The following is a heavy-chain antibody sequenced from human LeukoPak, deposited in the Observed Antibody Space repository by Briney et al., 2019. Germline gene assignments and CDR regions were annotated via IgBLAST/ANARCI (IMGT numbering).Heavy chain of an antibody. CDR1: GFTFSSYA. CDR3: ARDQSSLGTGAFDI. V-gene: IGHV3-30-3*01. Sequence: GRSLRLSCAASGFTFSSYAMHWVRQAPGKGLEWVAVISYDGSNKYYADSVKGRFTISRDNSKNTLYLQMNSLRAEDTAVYYCARDQSSLGTGAFDIWGQGTMVTVSS. CDR2: ISYDGSNK. D-gene: IGHD1-1*01. J-gene: IGHJ3*02.